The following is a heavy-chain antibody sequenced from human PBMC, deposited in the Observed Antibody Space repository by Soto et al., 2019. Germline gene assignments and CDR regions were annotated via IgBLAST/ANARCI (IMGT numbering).Heavy chain of an antibody. J-gene: IGHJ4*02. V-gene: IGHV4-61*08. CDR1: GGSISSGGYY. D-gene: IGHD4-17*01. CDR3: ARRYGPGFDY. CDR2: IYYSGST. Sequence: PSETLSLTCTVSGGSISSGGYYWSWIRQHPGKGLEWIGYIYYSGSTNYNPSLKSRVTISVDTSKNQFSLKLSSVTAADTAVYYCARRYGPGFDYWGQGNLVTVSS.